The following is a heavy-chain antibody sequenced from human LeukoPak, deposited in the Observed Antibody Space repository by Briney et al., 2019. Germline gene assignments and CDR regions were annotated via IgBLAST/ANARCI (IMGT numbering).Heavy chain of an antibody. V-gene: IGHV4-61*01. D-gene: IGHD1-26*01. J-gene: IGHJ5*02. CDR3: ASNLSGSYYNWFDP. Sequence: SATLSLTCTVSGGSVSSGSYYWSWIRQPPGKGLEWIGYIYYSGSTNYNPSLKSRVTISVDTSKNQFSLKLSSVTAADTAVYYCASNLSGSYYNWFDPWGQGTLVTVSS. CDR2: IYYSGST. CDR1: GGSVSSGSYY.